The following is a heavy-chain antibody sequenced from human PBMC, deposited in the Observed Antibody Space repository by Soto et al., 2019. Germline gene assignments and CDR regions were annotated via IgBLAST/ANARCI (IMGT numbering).Heavy chain of an antibody. D-gene: IGHD6-6*01. CDR2: IYYSGST. CDR1: GGSVRSGSYY. J-gene: IGHJ4*02. Sequence: PSETLCLTCTVAGGSVRSGSYYWSWLRQPPGKGLEWIGYIYYSGSTNYNPSLKSRVTISVDTSKNQFSLKLSSVTAADTAVYYCAGYFDSSSEDYWGQGTLVTVSS. CDR3: AGYFDSSSEDY. V-gene: IGHV4-61*01.